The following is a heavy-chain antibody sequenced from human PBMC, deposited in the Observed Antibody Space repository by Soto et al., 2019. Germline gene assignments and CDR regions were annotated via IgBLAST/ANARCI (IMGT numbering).Heavy chain of an antibody. CDR3: AKLTTY. CDR2: TSTSGV. CDR1: GFTFSSSA. V-gene: IGHV3-23*01. Sequence: GGSLRLSCAASGFTFSSSAMSWVRQAPGKGLEWVSTTSTSGVYYTDSVKGRFTISRDNSKNTLYLQMNSLRVEDTAIYYCAKLTTYWGQGTLVTVSS. J-gene: IGHJ4*02.